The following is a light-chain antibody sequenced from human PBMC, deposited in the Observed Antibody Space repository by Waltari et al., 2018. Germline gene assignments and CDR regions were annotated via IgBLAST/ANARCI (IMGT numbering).Light chain of an antibody. J-gene: IGLJ2*01. Sequence: QVVLTQSPSASASLGASVKLTCTLSSRPRSYAIAWPPQQPEKGPRYLMKVSSAGSHQKGDGIPDRFSGSSSGTERYLTISSVQSEDEADYYCQTWDTGTHVVFGGGTKLTVL. CDR3: QTWDTGTHVV. V-gene: IGLV4-69*01. CDR1: SRPRSYA. CDR2: VSSAGSH.